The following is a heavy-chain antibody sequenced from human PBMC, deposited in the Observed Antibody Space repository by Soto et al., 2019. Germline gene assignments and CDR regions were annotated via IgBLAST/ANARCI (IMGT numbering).Heavy chain of an antibody. Sequence: GSLRLSCAASGFSFSSHWMSWVRQAPVKVLEWVANIKQDGNDKRYVDSLKVRFTISRDNAKSSLYLQMNSLRAEETAVYYCARYSYSSGPQDSWGQGTLVTVYS. J-gene: IGHJ4*02. CDR2: IKQDGNDK. CDR3: ARYSYSSGPQDS. V-gene: IGHV3-7*03. D-gene: IGHD6-19*01. CDR1: GFSFSSHW.